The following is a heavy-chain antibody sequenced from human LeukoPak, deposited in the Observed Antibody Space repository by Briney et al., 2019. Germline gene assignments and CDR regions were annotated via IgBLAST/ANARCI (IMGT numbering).Heavy chain of an antibody. CDR2: IYYSGST. J-gene: IGHJ4*02. CDR1: GGAISSYY. CDR3: ARHLASWDTAMVHFDY. Sequence: SETLSLTCTVYGGAISSYYWSWIRQPPGKGLEWIGYIYYSGSTNYNPSLKSRVTISVDTSKNQFPLKLSSVTAADTAVYYCARHLASWDTAMVHFDYWGQGTLVTVSS. D-gene: IGHD5-18*01. V-gene: IGHV4-59*08.